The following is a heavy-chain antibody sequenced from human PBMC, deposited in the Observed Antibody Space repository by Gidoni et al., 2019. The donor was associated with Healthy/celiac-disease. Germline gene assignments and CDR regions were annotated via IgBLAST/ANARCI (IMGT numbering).Heavy chain of an antibody. CDR3: ARGATGVAGTFYYYYMDV. Sequence: EVQLVESGGGLVQPGGSLRLSCAASGFTFSSYTMNWVRQAPGKWLEWVSYISSSSSTIYYADSVKGRFNISRDNAKNSLYLQMNSLRDEDTAVYYCARGATGVAGTFYYYYMDVWGKGTTVTVSS. CDR2: ISSSSSTI. J-gene: IGHJ6*03. CDR1: GFTFSSYT. V-gene: IGHV3-48*02. D-gene: IGHD6-19*01.